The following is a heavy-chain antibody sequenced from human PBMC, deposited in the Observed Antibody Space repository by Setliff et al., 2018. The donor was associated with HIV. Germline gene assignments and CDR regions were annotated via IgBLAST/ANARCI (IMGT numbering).Heavy chain of an antibody. D-gene: IGHD3-10*01. J-gene: IGHJ6*02. V-gene: IGHV1-18*01. Sequence: WASVKVSCKASGYSFTSYGIGWVRQAPGQGLEWIGWISPYSRITNYAPKFRDRVTMTTETSTNTAYLEVRSLSSDDTAVYYCARGRNYNSGMDVWGQGTTVTVSS. CDR3: ARGRNYNSGMDV. CDR2: ISPYSRIT. CDR1: GYSFTSYG.